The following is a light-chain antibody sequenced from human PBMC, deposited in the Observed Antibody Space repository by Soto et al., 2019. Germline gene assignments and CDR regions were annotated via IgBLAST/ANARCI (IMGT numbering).Light chain of an antibody. CDR3: TSYTSTSTQV. CDR2: NVS. Sequence: QSVLTQPASVSGSPGQSITISCTGTSSDVGGYNYVSWYQQPPGTAPKLMIYNVSNRPSGVSKRFSGSKSGNTASLTISGLQTDDEADYYCTSYTSTSTQVFGTGTKLTVL. J-gene: IGLJ1*01. CDR1: SSDVGGYNY. V-gene: IGLV2-14*01.